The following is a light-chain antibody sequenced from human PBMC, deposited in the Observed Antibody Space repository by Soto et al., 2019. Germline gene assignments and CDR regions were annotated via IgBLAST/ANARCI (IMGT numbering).Light chain of an antibody. CDR1: QRVFYSSNNKNY. CDR2: WAS. Sequence: DIVMTQSPGSLAVSLGDRATMNCKSSQRVFYSSNNKNYLAWYQQKPGQPPKLLIYWASTRESGVPDRFSGSGSGTDFTLTISSLQAEDVAVYYCQQYYSIPITFGQGTRLENK. CDR3: QQYYSIPIT. V-gene: IGKV4-1*01. J-gene: IGKJ5*01.